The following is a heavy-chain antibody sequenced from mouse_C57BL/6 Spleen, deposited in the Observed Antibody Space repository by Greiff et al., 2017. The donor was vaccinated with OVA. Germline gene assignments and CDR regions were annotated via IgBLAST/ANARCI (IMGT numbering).Heavy chain of an antibody. V-gene: IGHV14-2*01. CDR1: GFNIKDYY. CDR2: IDPEDGET. D-gene: IGHD1-1*02. J-gene: IGHJ2*01. Sequence: EVQLQQSGAELVKPGASVKLSCTASGFNIKDYYMHWVKQRTEQGLEWIGRIDPEDGETKYAPNFQGKATITADTSANTAYRQLSSLTSEDTAVDYCAKRTIQVPHDDWGQGTTRTVAS. CDR3: AKRTIQVPHDD.